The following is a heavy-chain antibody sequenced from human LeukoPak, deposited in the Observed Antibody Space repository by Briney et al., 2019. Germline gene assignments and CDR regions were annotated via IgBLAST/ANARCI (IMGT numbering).Heavy chain of an antibody. J-gene: IGHJ4*02. V-gene: IGHV3-74*01. Sequence: GGSLRLSCAASGFTFSSYWMHWVRQAPGKGLVWVSRINSDGSSTSYADSVKGRFTISRDNAKNTLYLQMNSLRAEDTAVYYCARSSLDIAPRYYFDYWGQGTLVTVSS. CDR2: INSDGSST. CDR1: GFTFSSYW. CDR3: ARSSLDIAPRYYFDY.